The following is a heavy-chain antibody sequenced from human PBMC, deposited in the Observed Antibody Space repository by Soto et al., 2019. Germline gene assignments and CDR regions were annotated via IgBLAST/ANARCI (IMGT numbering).Heavy chain of an antibody. CDR3: EKNWNWGSLVH. CDR1: GDSISTDY. V-gene: IGHV4-59*08. Sequence: QVHLQESGPGLVKPSETLSLTCTVSGDSISTDYWSWIRQSPGKGLEWIGFIYYGGSTNYNPSLKSRVTISVDTPKNQFSLKLSSVTAADTAVYYCEKNWNWGSLVHWGQGTLVTVSS. J-gene: IGHJ4*02. CDR2: IYYGGST. D-gene: IGHD7-27*01.